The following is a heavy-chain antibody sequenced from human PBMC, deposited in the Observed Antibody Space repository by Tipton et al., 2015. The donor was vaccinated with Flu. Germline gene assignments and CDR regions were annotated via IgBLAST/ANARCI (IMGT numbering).Heavy chain of an antibody. D-gene: IGHD6-13*01. Sequence: TLSLTCAVYGGSFSGYYWSWIRQPPGKGLEWIGEINHSGSTNYNPSLKSRVTISVDTSKNQFSLKLSSVTAADTAVYYCARDGGSSWYVGGHLDYWGQGTLVTVSS. CDR2: INHSGST. CDR3: ARDGGSSWYVGGHLDY. CDR1: GGSFSGYY. V-gene: IGHV4-34*01. J-gene: IGHJ4*02.